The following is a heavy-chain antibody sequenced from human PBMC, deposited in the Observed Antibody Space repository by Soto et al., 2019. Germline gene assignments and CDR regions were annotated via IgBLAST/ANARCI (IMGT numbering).Heavy chain of an antibody. D-gene: IGHD3-10*01. CDR2: IYYSGST. J-gene: IGHJ4*02. CDR1: GGSISSYY. CDR3: ARAVYVSGSYYSGNYFYF. V-gene: IGHV4-59*01. Sequence: SETLSLTCTVSGGSISSYYWSWIRQPPGKGLEWIGYIYYSGSTNYNPSLKSRVTISVDTSKNQFSLKLSSVTAADTAVYYCARAVYVSGSYYSGNYFYFRARGTPVTVSS.